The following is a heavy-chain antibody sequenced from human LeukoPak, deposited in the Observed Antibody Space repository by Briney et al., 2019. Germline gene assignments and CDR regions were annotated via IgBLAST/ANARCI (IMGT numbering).Heavy chain of an antibody. J-gene: IGHJ4*02. CDR2: ISAYNGNT. CDR1: GYTFTTYG. Sequence: ASVKVSCKASGYTFTTYGISWVRQALGQGLEWMGWISAYNGNTNYAQNLQGRVTMTTDTSTRTAYMELRSLRSDDTAVYYCARAASSGYDYWGQGTLVTVSS. CDR3: ARAASSGYDY. D-gene: IGHD3-22*01. V-gene: IGHV1-18*01.